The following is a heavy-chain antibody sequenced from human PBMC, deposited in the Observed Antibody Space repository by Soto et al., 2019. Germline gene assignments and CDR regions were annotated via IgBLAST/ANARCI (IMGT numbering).Heavy chain of an antibody. V-gene: IGHV1-69*13. CDR1: GGTFISYV. CDR2: ITPMFGTS. Sequence: ASVKVSCKASGGTFISYVISWVRQAPGQGLEWMGGITPMFGTSNYGEKFQGRVTITADESSSTVYMDLGRLTSEDTAVYYCTSDFESAPSDWGQGTLVTVSS. D-gene: IGHD6-6*01. CDR3: TSDFESAPSD. J-gene: IGHJ4*02.